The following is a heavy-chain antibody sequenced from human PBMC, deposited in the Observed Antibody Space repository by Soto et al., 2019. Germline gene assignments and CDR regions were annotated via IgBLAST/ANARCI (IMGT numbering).Heavy chain of an antibody. CDR2: ISTTSFTI. V-gene: IGHV3-48*02. CDR3: ARDRCYDGTCYSASDS. J-gene: IGHJ5*01. D-gene: IGHD2-15*01. CDR1: GFSFSTYN. Sequence: GSLRLSCAASGFSFSTYNMDWVRQAPGKGPEWIAYISTTSFTIYYADSVKGRFTISRDNDRNSLYLEMNSLRDEDTAVYYCARDRCYDGTCYSASDSWGQGTLVTVSS.